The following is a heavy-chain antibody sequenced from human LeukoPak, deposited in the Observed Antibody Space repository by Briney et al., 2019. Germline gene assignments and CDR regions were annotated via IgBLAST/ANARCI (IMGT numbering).Heavy chain of an antibody. Sequence: GGSLRLSCAASGFIFSRYNINWIRQAPGKGLEWVSSITTDSRNIYYADSVKGRFTISRDNAKNSLYLQMNSLRAEDTAVYYCARDTYYYDSSGYYSFDYWGQGTLVTVSS. J-gene: IGHJ4*02. CDR1: GFIFSRYN. V-gene: IGHV3-21*04. CDR2: ITTDSRNI. D-gene: IGHD3-22*01. CDR3: ARDTYYYDSSGYYSFDY.